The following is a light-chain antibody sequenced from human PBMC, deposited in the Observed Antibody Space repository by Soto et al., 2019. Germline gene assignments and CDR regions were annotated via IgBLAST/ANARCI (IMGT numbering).Light chain of an antibody. Sequence: VMTQSPLSLPVTLVHPASISFRSNQILVHSDGIAYLAWYQQRFGQAPRLLIYDASRRATGIPDRFSGSGSGTDFTLTISGLEPEDFAVYYCQQYDSSPPITFGQGTRLEIK. CDR1: QILVHSDGIAY. V-gene: IGKV3-20*01. J-gene: IGKJ5*01. CDR2: DAS. CDR3: QQYDSSPPIT.